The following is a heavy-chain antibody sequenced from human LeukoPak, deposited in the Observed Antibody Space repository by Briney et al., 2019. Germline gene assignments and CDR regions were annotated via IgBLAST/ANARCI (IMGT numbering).Heavy chain of an antibody. J-gene: IGHJ4*02. CDR1: GFTFSSYA. D-gene: IGHD5-18*01. V-gene: IGHV3-23*01. CDR2: ISGSDGST. CDR3: AKAIRGYSYGYDY. Sequence: GGSLRLSCAASGFTFSSYAMSWVRQAPGKGLEWVSAISGSDGSTYYADSVKGRFTISRDNSKNTLYLQMNSLRAEDTAVYYCAKAIRGYSYGYDYWGQGTLVTVSS.